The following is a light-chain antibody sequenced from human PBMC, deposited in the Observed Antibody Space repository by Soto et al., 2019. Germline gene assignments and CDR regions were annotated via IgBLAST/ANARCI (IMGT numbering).Light chain of an antibody. J-gene: IGLJ2*01. CDR2: EVS. CDR1: SSDVGGYNY. CDR3: SSYTSSSTLV. V-gene: IGLV2-14*01. Sequence: QSALTQPASVSGSPGQSITISCTGTSSDVGGYNYVSWYQQHPGKAPKLMIYEVSNRPSGVPNRFSGSKSGNTASLTISGLQAEDVADYYCSSYTSSSTLVFGGGPKLTVL.